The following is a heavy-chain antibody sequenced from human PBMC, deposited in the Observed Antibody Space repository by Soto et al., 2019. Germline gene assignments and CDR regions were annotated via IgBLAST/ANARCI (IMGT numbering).Heavy chain of an antibody. V-gene: IGHV3-30*18. CDR3: AKQQRTDKVVVITPNAFAM. D-gene: IGHD3-22*01. CDR2: ISYDGSNK. Sequence: GGSLRLSCAASGFTFSSYGMHWVRQAPGKGLEWVAVISYDGSNKYYADSVKGRFTISRDNSKNTLYLQMNSLRAEDTAVYYCAKQQRTDKVVVITPNAFAMGGPGAIVTVSS. J-gene: IGHJ3*02. CDR1: GFTFSSYG.